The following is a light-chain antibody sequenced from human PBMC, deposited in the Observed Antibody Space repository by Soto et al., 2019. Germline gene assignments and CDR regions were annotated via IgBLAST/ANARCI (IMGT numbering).Light chain of an antibody. CDR1: QSVSSSY. CDR3: QQRSKWPFT. CDR2: DAS. V-gene: IGKV3-11*01. Sequence: IVLTQSPGTLSFSPGERSTLSCRSSQSVSSSYLAWYQQKPGQAPRLLIYDASNRATGIPARFTGSGSGTDFTLTISSLEPEDFAVYYCQQRSKWPFTFGPGTKVDI. J-gene: IGKJ3*01.